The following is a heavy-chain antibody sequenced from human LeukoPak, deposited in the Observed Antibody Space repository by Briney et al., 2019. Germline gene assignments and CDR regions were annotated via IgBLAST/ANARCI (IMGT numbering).Heavy chain of an antibody. J-gene: IGHJ3*01. CDR3: TTDFSTVTTVS. Sequence: GGSLRLSCAASGFTVSSNYMSWVRQAPGKGLEWVSVIYSDRSTYYADSVKGRFTISRDNSKNTLYLQMNSLKTEDTAVYYCTTDFSTVTTVSWGQGTMVTVSS. CDR2: IYSDRST. V-gene: IGHV3-53*01. D-gene: IGHD4-17*01. CDR1: GFTVSSNY.